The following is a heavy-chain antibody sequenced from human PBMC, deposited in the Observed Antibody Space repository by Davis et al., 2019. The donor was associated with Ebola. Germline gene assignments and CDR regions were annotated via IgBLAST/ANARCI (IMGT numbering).Heavy chain of an antibody. J-gene: IGHJ5*02. CDR2: INHRGST. V-gene: IGHV4-34*01. CDR1: GESSSAYF. CDR3: ARPHGAASYNWFDP. Sequence: MPSETLSLTCAVYGESSSAYFWSWIRQAPEKGLEWIGEINHRGSTNYNPSLKSRVTISVDTSKNQFSLKLSSVTAADTAVYYCARPHGAASYNWFDPWGQGTLVTVSS. D-gene: IGHD2-15*01.